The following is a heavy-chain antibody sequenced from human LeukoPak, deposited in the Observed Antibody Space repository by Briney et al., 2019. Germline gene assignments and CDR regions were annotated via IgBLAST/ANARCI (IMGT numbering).Heavy chain of an antibody. CDR1: GFTFSSYA. CDR3: ARVFSSGWQTDY. D-gene: IGHD6-19*01. J-gene: IGHJ4*02. Sequence: GSLRLSCAASGFTFSSYAMSWVRQAPGKGLEWVSAISGSGGSTYYADSVKGRFTISRDNSKNTLYLQMNSLRAEDTAVYYCARVFSSGWQTDYWGQGTLVTVSS. CDR2: ISGSGGST. V-gene: IGHV3-23*01.